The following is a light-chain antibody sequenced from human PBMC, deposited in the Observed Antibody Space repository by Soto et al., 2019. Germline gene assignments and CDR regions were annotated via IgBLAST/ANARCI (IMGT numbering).Light chain of an antibody. CDR2: WAS. Sequence: DIVMTQSPESLALSLGDMTTINCNSIQTVLYHSNNKNYLAWYHQKPGQPPKLLIYWASTRESGVPARFSGSGSGTDFTLTISSLQAEDVGIYYCQKYSSLPWTFGQGTKVDIK. CDR1: QTVLYHSNNKNY. V-gene: IGKV4-1*01. CDR3: QKYSSLPWT. J-gene: IGKJ1*01.